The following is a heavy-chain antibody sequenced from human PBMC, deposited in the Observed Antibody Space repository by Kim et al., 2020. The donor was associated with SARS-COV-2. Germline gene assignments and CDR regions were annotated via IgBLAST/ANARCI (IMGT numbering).Heavy chain of an antibody. V-gene: IGHV4-34*01. CDR1: GGSFSGYY. CDR3: ARPSYPGYSSSRQRGWFDP. Sequence: SETLSLTCTVYGGSFSGYYWSWIRQPPGKGLEWIGEINHSGSTNYNPPLKSRVTISVDTSKNQFSLKLSSVTAADTAVYYCARPSYPGYSSSRQRGWFDPWGQGTLVTVSS. D-gene: IGHD6-13*01. J-gene: IGHJ5*02. CDR2: INHSGST.